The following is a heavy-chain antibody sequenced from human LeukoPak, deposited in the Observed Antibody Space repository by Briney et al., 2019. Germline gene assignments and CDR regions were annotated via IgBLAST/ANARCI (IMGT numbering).Heavy chain of an antibody. CDR1: GYTFSSYD. D-gene: IGHD2-21*01. J-gene: IGHJ6*02. V-gene: IGHV1-8*01. CDR2: MNPNSGNT. Sequence: ASVKVSCKASGYTFSSYDISWVRQAPGQGLEWMGWMNPNSGNTGYAQKLQGRVTMTRDTSISTAYMELSSLACEDTAVYYCARVPSYNGGEGFYFYGLDVWGHGTTVTVSS. CDR3: ARVPSYNGGEGFYFYGLDV.